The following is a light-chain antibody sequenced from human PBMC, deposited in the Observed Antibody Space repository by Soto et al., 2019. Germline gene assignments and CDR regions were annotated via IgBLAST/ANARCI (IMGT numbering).Light chain of an antibody. CDR2: DNN. CDR1: SSNIGNNY. J-gene: IGLJ3*02. CDR3: GKWDSSLSAWV. Sequence: QSVLTQPPSVSAAPGQKVTISCSGSSSNIGNNYVSWYQQLPGTAPKLLIYDNNKRPSGIPDRFSGSKSGTSATLGITGLQTGDEADYYCGKWDSSLSAWVFGGVTKLTVL. V-gene: IGLV1-51*01.